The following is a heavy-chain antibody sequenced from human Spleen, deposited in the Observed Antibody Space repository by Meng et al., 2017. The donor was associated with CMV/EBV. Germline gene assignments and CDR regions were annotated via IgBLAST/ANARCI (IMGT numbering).Heavy chain of an antibody. Sequence: SETLSLTCTVSGGSISSYYWSWIRQPPGKGLEWIGYIYYSGSTNYNPSLKSRVTISEDTSKNQFSLKLSSVTAADTAVYYCARFGDFWSGPYGMDVWGQGTTVTVSS. J-gene: IGHJ6*02. CDR3: ARFGDFWSGPYGMDV. D-gene: IGHD3-3*01. CDR2: IYYSGST. CDR1: GGSISSYY. V-gene: IGHV4-59*01.